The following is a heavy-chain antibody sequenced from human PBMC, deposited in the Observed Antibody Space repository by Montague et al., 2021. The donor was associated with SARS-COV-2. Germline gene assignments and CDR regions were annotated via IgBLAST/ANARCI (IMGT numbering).Heavy chain of an antibody. V-gene: IGHV4-59*01. CDR3: ARGSGWMGNAFDI. D-gene: IGHD6-19*01. Sequence: SETLSLTCTVSGGSISSYYWSWIRQPPGKGLGLIGYIYYSGSTNYNPSLKSRVTISVDTSKNQFSLKLSSVTAADTAVYYCARGSGWMGNAFDIWGQGTMVTVSS. CDR2: IYYSGST. CDR1: GGSISSYY. J-gene: IGHJ3*02.